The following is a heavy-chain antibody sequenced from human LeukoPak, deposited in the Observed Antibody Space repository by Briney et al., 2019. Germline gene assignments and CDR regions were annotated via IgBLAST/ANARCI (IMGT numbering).Heavy chain of an antibody. CDR2: INHSGST. V-gene: IGHV4-34*01. CDR3: AREDGYNAPDY. CDR1: GGSFSGYY. D-gene: IGHD5-24*01. Sequence: SETLSLTCAVYGGSFSGYYWSWIRQPPGKGLEWIGEINHSGSTNYNPSLKSRVTISVDTSKNQFSLKLSSVTAADTAVYYCAREDGYNAPDYWGQGTLVTVSS. J-gene: IGHJ4*02.